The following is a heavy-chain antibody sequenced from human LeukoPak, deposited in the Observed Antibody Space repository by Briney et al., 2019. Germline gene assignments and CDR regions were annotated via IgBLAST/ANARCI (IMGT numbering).Heavy chain of an antibody. CDR3: AKVLGNYDY. V-gene: IGHV3-23*01. CDR2: ISGSGGST. D-gene: IGHD2-8*02. J-gene: IGHJ4*02. CDR1: GFTVSSNY. Sequence: GGSLRLSCAASGFTVSSNYMSWVRQAPGKGLEWVSAISGSGGSTYYADSVKGRFTISRDNSKNTLYLQMNSLRAEDTAVYYCAKVLGNYDYWGQGTLVTVSS.